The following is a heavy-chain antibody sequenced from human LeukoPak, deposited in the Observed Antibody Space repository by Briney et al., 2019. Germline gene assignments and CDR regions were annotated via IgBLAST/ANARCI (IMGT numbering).Heavy chain of an antibody. CDR1: GYTLTELS. CDR2: INTNTGNP. J-gene: IGHJ4*02. V-gene: IGHV7-4-1*02. Sequence: EASVKVSCKVSGYTLTELSMHWVRQAPGQGLEWMGWINTNTGNPTYAQGFTGRFVFSLDTSVSTAYLQISSLKAEDTAVYYCARDRGYCSGGSCYYYFDYWGQGALVTVSS. CDR3: ARDRGYCSGGSCYYYFDY. D-gene: IGHD2-15*01.